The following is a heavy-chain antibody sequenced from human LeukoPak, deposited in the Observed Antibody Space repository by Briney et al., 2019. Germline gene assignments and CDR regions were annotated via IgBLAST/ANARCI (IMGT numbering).Heavy chain of an antibody. D-gene: IGHD3-22*01. J-gene: IGHJ3*02. CDR3: ARDSSVKGDAFDI. CDR1: GFTFSSYA. Sequence: PGGSLRLSCAASGFTFSSYAMHWVRQAPGKGLEWVSYISSSSSTIYYADSVKGRFTISRDNAKNSLYLQMNSLRAEDTAVYYCARDSSVKGDAFDIWGQGTMVTVSS. V-gene: IGHV3-48*01. CDR2: ISSSSSTI.